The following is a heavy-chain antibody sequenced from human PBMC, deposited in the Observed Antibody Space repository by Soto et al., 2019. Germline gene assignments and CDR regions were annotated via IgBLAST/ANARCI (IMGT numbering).Heavy chain of an antibody. D-gene: IGHD6-13*01. CDR1: GYTFTSYA. V-gene: IGHV1-3*01. Sequence: ASLKVSCKASGYTFTSYAMHWVRQAPGQRLEWMGWINAGNGNTKYSQKFQGRVTITRDTSASTAYMELSSLRSEDTAVYYCASSTRGAAAGISYWGQGTLVTVSS. CDR2: INAGNGNT. CDR3: ASSTRGAAAGISY. J-gene: IGHJ4*02.